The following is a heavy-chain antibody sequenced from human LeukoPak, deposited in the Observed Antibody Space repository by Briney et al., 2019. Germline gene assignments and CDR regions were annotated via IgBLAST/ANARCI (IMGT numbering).Heavy chain of an antibody. CDR1: GFTFTSSA. J-gene: IGHJ3*02. CDR2: IVVGSGNT. CDR3: AATWMSWDESGAFDI. D-gene: IGHD5-12*01. Sequence: ASVKVSCKASGFTFTSSAMQRVRQARGQRLEWIGWIVVGSGNTNYAQKFQERVTITRDMSTSTAYMELSSLRSEDTAVYYCAATWMSWDESGAFDIWGQGTMVTVSS. V-gene: IGHV1-58*02.